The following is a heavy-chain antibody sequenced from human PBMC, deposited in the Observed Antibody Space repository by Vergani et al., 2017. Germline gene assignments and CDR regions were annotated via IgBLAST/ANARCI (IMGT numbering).Heavy chain of an antibody. CDR2: IIPIFGTA. Sequence: QVQLVQSGAEVKKPGSSVKVSCKASGGTFSSYAISWVRQAPGQGLEWMGGIIPIFGTANYAQKFQGRVTITADESTSTAYMELSSLRSEDTAVYYCARDYPPEGYGSSGYKPHFQFDYWGQGTLVTVSS. V-gene: IGHV1-69*12. J-gene: IGHJ4*02. D-gene: IGHD3-22*01. CDR1: GGTFSSYA. CDR3: ARDYPPEGYGSSGYKPHFQFDY.